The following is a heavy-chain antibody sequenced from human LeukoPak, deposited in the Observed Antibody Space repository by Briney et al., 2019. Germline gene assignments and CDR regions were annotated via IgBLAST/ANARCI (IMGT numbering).Heavy chain of an antibody. CDR1: GFTFSSYA. J-gene: IGHJ4*02. CDR2: ISGSGGST. D-gene: IGHD2-2*01. V-gene: IGHV3-23*01. Sequence: GGSLRLSCAASGFTFSSYAMSWVRQAPGKGLEWVSSISGSGGSTYYADSVKGRFTISRDNSKNTLYLQMNSRRADETAVYYCASRPGADIGPLDYWGQGTLVTVSS. CDR3: ASRPGADIGPLDY.